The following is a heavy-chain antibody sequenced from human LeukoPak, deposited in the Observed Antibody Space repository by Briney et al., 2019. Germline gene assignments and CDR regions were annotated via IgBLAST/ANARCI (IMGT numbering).Heavy chain of an antibody. CDR2: INQDGDEK. CDR3: AKNKGWELPAELDS. V-gene: IGHV3-7*01. Sequence: GGSLRLSCAASGFTFKNSWMSWVRQAPGKGMEWVANINQDGDEKYYVDSVKGRFTISRDDAQTSVYLQLSSLRPEDTAVYYCAKNKGWELPAELDSWGQGALVIVSS. J-gene: IGHJ4*02. D-gene: IGHD2-15*01. CDR1: GFTFKNSW.